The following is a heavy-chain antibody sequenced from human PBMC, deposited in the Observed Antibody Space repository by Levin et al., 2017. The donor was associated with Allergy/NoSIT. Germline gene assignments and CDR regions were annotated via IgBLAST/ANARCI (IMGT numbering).Heavy chain of an antibody. CDR2: INPNSGGT. V-gene: IGHV1-2*02. CDR3: ARDQYGYSSSWGTLGGY. Sequence: ASVKVSCKASGYTFTGYYMHWVRQAPGQGLEWMGWINPNSGGTNYAQKFQGRVTMTRDTSISTAYMELSRLRSDDTAVYYCARDQYGYSSSWGTLGGYWGQGTLVTVSS. CDR1: GYTFTGYY. D-gene: IGHD6-13*01. J-gene: IGHJ4*02.